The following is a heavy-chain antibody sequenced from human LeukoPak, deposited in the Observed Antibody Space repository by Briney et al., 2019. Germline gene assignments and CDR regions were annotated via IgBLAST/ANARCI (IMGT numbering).Heavy chain of an antibody. J-gene: IGHJ4*02. D-gene: IGHD1-20*01. CDR1: GGTFSSYA. CDR3: ARGMSGYNWNDDFDY. V-gene: IGHV1-46*01. Sequence: GSSVKVSCKASGGTFSSYAISWVRQAPGQGLEWMGIINPSGGSTSYAQKFQGRVTMTRDMSTSTVYMELSSLRSEDTAVYYCARGMSGYNWNDDFDYWGQGTLVTVSS. CDR2: INPSGGST.